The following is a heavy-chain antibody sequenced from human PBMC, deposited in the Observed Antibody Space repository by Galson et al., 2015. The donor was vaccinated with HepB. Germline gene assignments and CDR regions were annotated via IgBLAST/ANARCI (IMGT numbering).Heavy chain of an antibody. V-gene: IGHV4-59*08. J-gene: IGHJ4*02. CDR2: IRYSGST. CDR3: ARHKEYGDYPLDY. D-gene: IGHD4-17*01. CDR1: GGSISNYF. Sequence: ETLSLTCTVSGGSISNYFWSWFRQSPGKALEWIAYIRYSGSTNYNPSLKSRVTISVDTSKNQFSLKLSSVTAADTAIYYCARHKEYGDYPLDYWGQGALVTVSS.